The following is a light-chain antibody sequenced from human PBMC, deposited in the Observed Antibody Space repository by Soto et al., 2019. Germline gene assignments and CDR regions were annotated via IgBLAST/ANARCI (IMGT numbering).Light chain of an antibody. J-gene: IGKJ1*01. Sequence: DTVLTQSPATLSLSPGETATLSCRASQSVGGNFLAWYQQRPGQAPRLLIFDVSSRASGIPDRFSGSGSGTDFTLTIPRLEPEDFAVYYCQQYGGSPRWTFGQGTKVEI. V-gene: IGKV3-20*01. CDR2: DVS. CDR1: QSVGGNF. CDR3: QQYGGSPRWT.